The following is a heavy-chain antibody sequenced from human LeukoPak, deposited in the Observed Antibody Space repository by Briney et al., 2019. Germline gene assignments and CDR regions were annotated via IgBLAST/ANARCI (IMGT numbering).Heavy chain of an antibody. J-gene: IGHJ4*02. CDR3: ARAQQLLSYFDY. Sequence: ASVKVSCTASGGTFSSYAISWVRQAPGQGLEWMGIINPSGGSTSYAQKFQGRVTMTRDTSTSTVYMELSSLRSEDTAVYYCARAQQLLSYFDYWGQGTLVTVSS. CDR1: GGTFSSYA. V-gene: IGHV1-46*01. CDR2: INPSGGST. D-gene: IGHD6-13*01.